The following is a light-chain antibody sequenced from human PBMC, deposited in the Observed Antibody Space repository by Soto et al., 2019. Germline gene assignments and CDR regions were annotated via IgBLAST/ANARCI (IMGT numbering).Light chain of an antibody. J-gene: IGKJ4*01. V-gene: IGKV1-17*03. CDR2: AAS. CDR3: LKYSDYVPT. CDR1: QAINTY. Sequence: DIQMTQSPSAMSASVGDRVTITCRASQAINTYLAWFQQKPGKVPKRLIYAASSLESGVPSRFSGSGSGTEFTLTIAGPQPEDFATYFCLKYSDYVPTFGGGTKVDIK.